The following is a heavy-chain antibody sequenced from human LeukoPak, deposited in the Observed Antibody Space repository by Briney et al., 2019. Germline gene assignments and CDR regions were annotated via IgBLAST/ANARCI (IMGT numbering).Heavy chain of an antibody. Sequence: ASVKVSFKASGYTFTGYYLHWVRQAPGQGLEWMGWINPNSGATKYAQKFQGRVSMTRDTSINTAYMDLTNLRSDDTAIFYCARVEKLMPELEFWGQGTLVTVSS. CDR1: GYTFTGYY. J-gene: IGHJ4*02. D-gene: IGHD2-2*01. V-gene: IGHV1-2*02. CDR2: INPNSGAT. CDR3: ARVEKLMPELEF.